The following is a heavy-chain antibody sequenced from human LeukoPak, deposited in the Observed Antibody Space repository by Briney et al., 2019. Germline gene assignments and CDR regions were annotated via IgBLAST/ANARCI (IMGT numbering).Heavy chain of an antibody. Sequence: QSGGSLRLSCAASGFTFSSYAMHWVRQAPGKGLEWVAVISYDGSNKYYADSVKGRFTISRDNSKNTLYLQMNSLRAEDTAVYYCARDMPDYDSSGYGPYYYYYYYMDVWGKGTTVTVSS. D-gene: IGHD3-22*01. V-gene: IGHV3-30-3*01. J-gene: IGHJ6*03. CDR3: ARDMPDYDSSGYGPYYYYYYYMDV. CDR1: GFTFSSYA. CDR2: ISYDGSNK.